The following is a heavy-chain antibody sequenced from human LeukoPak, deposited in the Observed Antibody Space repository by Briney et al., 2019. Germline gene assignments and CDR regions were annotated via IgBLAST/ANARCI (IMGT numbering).Heavy chain of an antibody. D-gene: IGHD3-16*01. V-gene: IGHV5-51*01. Sequence: GESLKISCKGSGYSFTSYWIGWVRQMPGKGLGWMGIIYPGDSDTRYSPSFQGQVTISADKSINTAYLQWSSLKASDTAMYYCARPRSGNYVFFDYWGQGTLVTVSS. CDR1: GYSFTSYW. CDR3: ARPRSGNYVFFDY. J-gene: IGHJ4*02. CDR2: IYPGDSDT.